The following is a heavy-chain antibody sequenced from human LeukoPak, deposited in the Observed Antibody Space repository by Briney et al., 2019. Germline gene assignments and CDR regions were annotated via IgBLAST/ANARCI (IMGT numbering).Heavy chain of an antibody. D-gene: IGHD3-16*02. CDR3: ARGQDYVWGSYRYTFDY. V-gene: IGHV4-34*01. Sequence: SETLSLTCAVYGGSFGGYYWSWIRQPPGKGLEWIGEINHSGSTNYNPSLKSRVTISVDTSKNQFSLKLSSVTAADTAVYYCARGQDYVWGSYRYTFDYWGQGTLVTVSS. CDR1: GGSFGGYY. CDR2: INHSGST. J-gene: IGHJ4*02.